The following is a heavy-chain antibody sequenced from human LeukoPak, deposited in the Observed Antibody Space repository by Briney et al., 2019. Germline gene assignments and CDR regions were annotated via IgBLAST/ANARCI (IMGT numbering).Heavy chain of an antibody. D-gene: IGHD6-19*01. J-gene: IGHJ4*02. CDR3: ARYEQWLARNDY. CDR1: GGSISSGDYY. V-gene: IGHV4-30-4*02. Sequence: SETLSLTCTVSGGSISSGDYYWSWIRQPPGKGLEWIGYIYYSGSTYYNPSLKSRVTISVDTSKNQFSLKLSSVTAADTAVYYCARYEQWLARNDYWGQGTLVTVSS. CDR2: IYYSGST.